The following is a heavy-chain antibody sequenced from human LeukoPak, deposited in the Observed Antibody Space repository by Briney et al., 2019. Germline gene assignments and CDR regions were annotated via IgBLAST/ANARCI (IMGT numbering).Heavy chain of an antibody. CDR1: GFTFSSYS. CDR2: ISSSSSTI. J-gene: IGHJ4*02. V-gene: IGHV3-48*01. CDR3: ARDPGDIVVVVAATPGGDY. Sequence: QPGGSLRLSCAASGFTFSSYSMNWVRQAPGKGLEWVSYISSSSSTIYYADSVKGRFTISRDNAKNSLYLQMNSLRAEDTAVYYCARDPGDIVVVVAATPGGDYWGQGTLVTVSP. D-gene: IGHD2-15*01.